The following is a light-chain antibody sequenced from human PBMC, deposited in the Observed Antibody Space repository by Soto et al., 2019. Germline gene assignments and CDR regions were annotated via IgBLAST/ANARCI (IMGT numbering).Light chain of an antibody. CDR2: GSS. CDR3: QQYSDSPPYT. V-gene: IGKV3-20*01. Sequence: EVVLTQSPGTLSLSPGERATLSCRASQSVDSAYSGWYQHKPGPAPRLLMYGSSNRASNITDVFSGSGSARNFTLPISRLEPADFAAYYYQQYSDSPPYTFGQGTKLEIK. J-gene: IGKJ2*01. CDR1: QSVDSAY.